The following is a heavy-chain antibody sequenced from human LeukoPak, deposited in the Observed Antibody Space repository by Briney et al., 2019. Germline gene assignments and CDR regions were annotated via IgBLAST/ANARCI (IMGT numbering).Heavy chain of an antibody. CDR1: GFTFSSYW. D-gene: IGHD2-21*02. Sequence: GGSLRLSCAASGFTFSSYWMHWVRQAPGKGLVWVSRINSDGSSTSYADSVKGRFTISRDNAKNSLYLQMNSLRAEDTAVYYCARDRVTAWYYYYGMDVWGKGTTVTVSS. CDR3: ARDRVTAWYYYYGMDV. V-gene: IGHV3-74*01. J-gene: IGHJ6*04. CDR2: INSDGSST.